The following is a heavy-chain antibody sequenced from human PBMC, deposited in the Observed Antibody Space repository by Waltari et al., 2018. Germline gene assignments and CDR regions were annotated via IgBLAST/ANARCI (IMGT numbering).Heavy chain of an antibody. D-gene: IGHD3-22*01. CDR3: AKSRGSGYYLIDY. CDR2: ISGSGGST. J-gene: IGHJ4*02. CDR1: GLTFSSYA. V-gene: IGHV3-23*04. Sequence: EVQLVESGGGLVQPGGSLRLSCAASGLTFSSYAMSWVRPAPGKGLEWVSAISGSGGSTYYADSVKGRFTISRDNSKNTLYLQMNSLRAEDTAVYYCAKSRGSGYYLIDYWGQGTLVTVSS.